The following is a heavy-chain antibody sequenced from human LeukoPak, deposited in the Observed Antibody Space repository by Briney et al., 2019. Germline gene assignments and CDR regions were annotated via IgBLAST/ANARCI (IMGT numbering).Heavy chain of an antibody. CDR3: ARARYANAWYAFDI. V-gene: IGHV4-59*02. J-gene: IGHJ3*02. Sequence: SETLSLTCTVSGGSVSTYYWSWIRQPPGRGLEWIGYLSHSGSTDSNPSLQSRVTTLVDTSKNQFSLKLTSVTAADTAVYYCARARYANAWYAFDIWGQGTMVTVSP. D-gene: IGHD3-16*01. CDR1: GGSVSTYY. CDR2: LSHSGST.